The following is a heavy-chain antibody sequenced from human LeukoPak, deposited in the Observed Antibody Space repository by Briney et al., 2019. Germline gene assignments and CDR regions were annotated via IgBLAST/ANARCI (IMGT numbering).Heavy chain of an antibody. Sequence: ASVEVSCKASGYTFTNYYMHWVRQAPGQGLEWMGIINPSGGSTTSYGQKLQGRVTMTRDTSTSTVDMELSSLTSEDTAVYYCARASSSGRRFDYWGQGTLVTVSS. CDR2: INPSGGSTT. D-gene: IGHD3-22*01. J-gene: IGHJ4*02. V-gene: IGHV1-46*01. CDR3: ARASSSGRRFDY. CDR1: GYTFTNYY.